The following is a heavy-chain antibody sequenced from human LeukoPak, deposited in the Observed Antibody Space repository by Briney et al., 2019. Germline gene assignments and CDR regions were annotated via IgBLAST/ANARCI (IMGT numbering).Heavy chain of an antibody. CDR3: ARDDYGENTFDY. J-gene: IGHJ4*02. V-gene: IGHV1-2*02. D-gene: IGHD4-17*01. Sequence: ASVKVSCKASGYTFTGYYMHWVRQAPGQGLEWMGWINPNNGGTNYAQKFQGRVTMTTDTSTSTAYMELRSLRSDDTAVYYCARDDYGENTFDYWGQGTLVTVSS. CDR1: GYTFTGYY. CDR2: INPNNGGT.